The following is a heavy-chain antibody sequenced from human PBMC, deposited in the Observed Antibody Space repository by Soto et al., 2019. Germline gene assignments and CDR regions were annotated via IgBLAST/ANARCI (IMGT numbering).Heavy chain of an antibody. CDR2: ISGSGAIT. CDR1: GFTFKNSD. J-gene: IGHJ4*02. V-gene: IGHV3-23*01. Sequence: EVQLLESGGGLVQPGGSLRLSCVASGFTFKNSDMRWVRQSPGKGLECVSGISGSGAITYYSDSVRGRFTIARDNSKNTLYLQLNSLRAEDTAIYYCAKDRQFRSYYESAGHYNNWGQGTLVTVSS. CDR3: AKDRQFRSYYESAGHYNN. D-gene: IGHD3-10*01.